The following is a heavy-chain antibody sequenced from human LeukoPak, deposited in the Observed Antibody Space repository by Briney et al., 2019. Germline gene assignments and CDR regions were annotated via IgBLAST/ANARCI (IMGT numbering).Heavy chain of an antibody. CDR2: ISAYNGNT. Sequence: GASVKVSCKASGYTFTSYGISWVRQAPGQGLEWMGWISAYNGNTNYAQKLQGRVTMTTDTSTSTAYMELRSLRSEDTALYYCAKDSSQWELRFDYWGQGTLVTVSS. CDR3: AKDSSQWELRFDY. V-gene: IGHV1-18*01. CDR1: GYTFTSYG. D-gene: IGHD1-26*01. J-gene: IGHJ4*02.